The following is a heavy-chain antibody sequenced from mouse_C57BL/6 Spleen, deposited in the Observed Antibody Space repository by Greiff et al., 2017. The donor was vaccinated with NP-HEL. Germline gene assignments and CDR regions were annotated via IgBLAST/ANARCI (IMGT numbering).Heavy chain of an antibody. Sequence: QVQLQQSGAELVNPGASVTLSCKASGYTFTEYTIHWVKQRSGQGLEWIGSFYPGSGSIKYNEKFKDKATLTADKSSSTVYMELSRLPSEDSAVYFCARHEDPFDAFDDWGQGTTLTVST. CDR3: ARHEDPFDAFDD. CDR2: FYPGSGSI. CDR1: GYTFTEYT. J-gene: IGHJ2*01. V-gene: IGHV1-62-2*01.